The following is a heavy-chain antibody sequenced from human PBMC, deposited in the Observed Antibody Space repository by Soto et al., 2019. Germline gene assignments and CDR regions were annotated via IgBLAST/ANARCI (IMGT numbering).Heavy chain of an antibody. V-gene: IGHV3-74*01. CDR3: ARHRHPRGTVGATSPLDP. CDR2: INSDGSST. Sequence: VGSLRLSCAASGFTFSSYWMHWVRQAPGKGLVWVSRINSDGSSTSYADSVKGRFTISRDKSNNTLYLQMRRVRAEDTAVYFCARHRHPRGTVGATSPLDPWGQGTQVTVSS. D-gene: IGHD1-26*01. CDR1: GFTFSSYW. J-gene: IGHJ5*02.